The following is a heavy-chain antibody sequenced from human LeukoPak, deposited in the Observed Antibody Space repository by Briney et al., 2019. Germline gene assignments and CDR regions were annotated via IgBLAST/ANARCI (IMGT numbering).Heavy chain of an antibody. CDR2: VTGSSSTI. J-gene: IGHJ3*02. D-gene: IGHD6-13*01. CDR1: GFTFSSYS. Sequence: PGGSLRLSCAASGFTFSSYSMNWVRQAPGKGLEWVAFVTGSSSTIHYADSVKGRFTISRDNAASSLYLQMNSLRDEDTAVYYCARDAGIAAAGDAFDIWGQGTMVTVSS. CDR3: ARDAGIAAAGDAFDI. V-gene: IGHV3-48*02.